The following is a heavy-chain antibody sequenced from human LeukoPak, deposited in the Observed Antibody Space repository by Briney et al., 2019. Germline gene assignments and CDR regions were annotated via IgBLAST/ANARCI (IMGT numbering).Heavy chain of an antibody. CDR1: GFIFSTYA. CDR2: ISSDGSNK. Sequence: GGSLRLSCEASGFIFSTYAMHWVRQAPGKGLEWLAVISSDGSNKYHVDSVKGRFTISRDNSKNTLYLEMDSVRLGDTAVYYCARDDIIVGATALDYWGQGTLVTVSS. CDR3: ARDDIIVGATALDY. D-gene: IGHD1-26*01. V-gene: IGHV3-30*04. J-gene: IGHJ4*02.